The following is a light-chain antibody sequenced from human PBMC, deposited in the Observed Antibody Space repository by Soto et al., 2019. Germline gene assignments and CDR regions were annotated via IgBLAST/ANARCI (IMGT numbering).Light chain of an antibody. J-gene: IGKJ5*01. Sequence: ETVMTQSPATLSVSPGDGATLSCRASQTSNHNYFAWYQHKPGQAPRLLNYAASSRATGIPARFSGSGSGTDFTLTISSLEPEDFAVYYCQQRYNWPPITFGHGTRLQI. V-gene: IGKV3D-20*02. CDR1: QTSNHNY. CDR3: QQRYNWPPIT. CDR2: AAS.